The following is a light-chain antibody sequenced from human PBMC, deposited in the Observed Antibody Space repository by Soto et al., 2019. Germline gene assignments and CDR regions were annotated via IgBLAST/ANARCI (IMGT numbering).Light chain of an antibody. CDR1: SSDVGGYNY. Sequence: QSALTQPASVSGSPGQSITISCTGTSSDVGGYNYVSWYQQHPGKAPKLMIYEVSNRPSGVSNRFSGSKSGNTASLTISGLQAEDKADYYCSSYTSSSVVFDGGTKLTVL. CDR2: EVS. V-gene: IGLV2-14*01. CDR3: SSYTSSSVV. J-gene: IGLJ2*01.